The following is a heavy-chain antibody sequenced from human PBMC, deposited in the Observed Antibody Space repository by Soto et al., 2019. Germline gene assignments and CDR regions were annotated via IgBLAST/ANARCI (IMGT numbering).Heavy chain of an antibody. CDR1: FTFSMYS. D-gene: IGHD1-26*01. CDR3: TRDQGGSYDSWFDP. J-gene: IGHJ5*02. Sequence: EVQVVESGGGLVQPGGSLRLSCSFTFSMYSMNWVRQAPGKGLEWVASISSGGSYIKYADSVKGRFTISIDNAKNSVSLQMNSLRVDDTAVYFCTRDQGGSYDSWFDPWGEGTLVTVSS. V-gene: IGHV3-21*01. CDR2: ISSGGSYI.